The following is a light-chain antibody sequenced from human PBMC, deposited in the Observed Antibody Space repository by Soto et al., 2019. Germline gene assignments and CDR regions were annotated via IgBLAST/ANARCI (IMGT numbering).Light chain of an antibody. V-gene: IGLV2-23*01. CDR3: YSYAGRNLYV. CDR1: SSDVGGYNL. J-gene: IGLJ1*01. Sequence: QSLLAHPASVSGSPGQSITISCTGTSSDVGGYNLVSWYQQHPGKAPKLMIYEGSQRPSGVSNRFSGSKSGNTASLTISGLQAEDEADYYCYSYAGRNLYVFGTGTKVTVL. CDR2: EGS.